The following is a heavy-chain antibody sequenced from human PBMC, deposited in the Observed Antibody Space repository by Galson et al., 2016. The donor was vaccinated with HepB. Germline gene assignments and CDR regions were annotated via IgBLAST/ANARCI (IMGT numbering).Heavy chain of an antibody. CDR2: IKSNADGGTT. J-gene: IGHJ4*02. Sequence: SLRLSCAASGFIFSSYGMHWVRQAPGKGLEWVGRIKSNADGGTTHYAAPVKGRFTISRDDSKNTLYLHMNSLQADDTAVYYCFTDPEEYSGYCSGGTCYDPDYWGQGTLVTVSS. CDR3: FTDPEEYSGYCSGGTCYDPDY. CDR1: GFIFSSYG. D-gene: IGHD2-15*01. V-gene: IGHV3-15*06.